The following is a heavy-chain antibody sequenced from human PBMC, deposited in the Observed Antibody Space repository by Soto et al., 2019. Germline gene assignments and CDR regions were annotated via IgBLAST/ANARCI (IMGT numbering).Heavy chain of an antibody. CDR1: GFTFDDYT. D-gene: IGHD6-13*01. CDR3: ARQAAAGSYWYFDL. V-gene: IGHV3-43*01. Sequence: PXGSLRLSCAAAGFTFDDYTMHWVRQAPGKGLDWVSLISWDGGSTYYADSVKGRFTISRDNSKNSLYLQMNSLRTEDTALYYCARQAAAGSYWYFDLWGRGTLVTVSS. CDR2: ISWDGGST. J-gene: IGHJ2*01.